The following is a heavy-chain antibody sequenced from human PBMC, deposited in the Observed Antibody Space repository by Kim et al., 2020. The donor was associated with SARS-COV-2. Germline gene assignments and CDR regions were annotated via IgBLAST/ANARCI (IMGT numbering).Heavy chain of an antibody. V-gene: IGHV3-7*01. CDR1: EFTFSSYW. CDR2: IKQDGSEE. J-gene: IGHJ6*02. CDR3: ARVLGYYYGMDV. Sequence: LSLTCAASEFTFSSYWMSWVRQAPGKGLEWVANIKQDGSEEYYVDSVKGRFTISRDNAKNFLFLQMDSLRAEDTAVYYCARVLGYYYGMDVWGQGTTVTVSS. D-gene: IGHD2-8*02.